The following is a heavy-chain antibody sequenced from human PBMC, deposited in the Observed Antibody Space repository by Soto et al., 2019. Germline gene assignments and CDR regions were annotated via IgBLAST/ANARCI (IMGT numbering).Heavy chain of an antibody. CDR2: ISSSSSYI. D-gene: IGHD4-4*01. CDR1: GFTFSSYS. Sequence: GGSLRLSCAASGFTFSSYSMNWVRQAPGKGLEWVSSISSSSSYIYYADSVKGRFTISRDNAKNSLYLQMNSLRAEDTAVYYSARDLGSTGKDDYSNYEFDPWGQGTLVTVSS. V-gene: IGHV3-21*01. J-gene: IGHJ5*02. CDR3: ARDLGSTGKDDYSNYEFDP.